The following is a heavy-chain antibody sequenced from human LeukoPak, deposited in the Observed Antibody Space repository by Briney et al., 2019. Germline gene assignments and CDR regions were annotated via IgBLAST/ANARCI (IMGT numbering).Heavy chain of an antibody. J-gene: IGHJ3*02. Sequence: SETLSLTCTVSGYSISSGYYWGWIRQPPGKGLEWIGSIYHSGSTYYNPSLKSRVTISADTSKNQFSLKLSSVTAADTAVYYCAREGYCSSTSCSDNDAFDIWGQGTMVTVSS. V-gene: IGHV4-38-2*02. D-gene: IGHD2-2*01. CDR3: AREGYCSSTSCSDNDAFDI. CDR1: GYSISSGYY. CDR2: IYHSGST.